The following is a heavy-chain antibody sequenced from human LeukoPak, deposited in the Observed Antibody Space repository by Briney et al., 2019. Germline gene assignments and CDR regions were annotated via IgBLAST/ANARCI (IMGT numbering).Heavy chain of an antibody. CDR1: GFAFSSYW. J-gene: IGHJ6*02. D-gene: IGHD3-16*01. CDR2: INHNGNVN. V-gene: IGHV3-7*03. CDR3: ARGGGLDV. Sequence: GGSLRLSCAASGFAFSSYWMNWARQAPGKGLEWVASINHNGNVNYYVDSVRGRFTISRDNAKNSLYLQMSNLRAEDTAVYFCARGGGLDVWGQGATVTVSS.